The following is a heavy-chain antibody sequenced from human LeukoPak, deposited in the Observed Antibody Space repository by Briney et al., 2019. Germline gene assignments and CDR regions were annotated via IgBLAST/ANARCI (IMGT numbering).Heavy chain of an antibody. CDR2: ISYDGSNK. V-gene: IGHV3-30*03. Sequence: GGSLRLSCAASGFTFSSYGMHWVRQAPGKGLEWVAVISYDGSNKYYADSVKGRFTISRDNSKNTLYLQMNSLRAEDTAVYYCARDQGPETKLLWFGEPKDYWGQGTLVTVSS. D-gene: IGHD3-10*01. CDR1: GFTFSSYG. J-gene: IGHJ4*02. CDR3: ARDQGPETKLLWFGEPKDY.